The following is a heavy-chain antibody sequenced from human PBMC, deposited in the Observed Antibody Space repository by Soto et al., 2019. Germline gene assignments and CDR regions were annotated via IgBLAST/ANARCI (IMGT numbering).Heavy chain of an antibody. J-gene: IGHJ4*02. Sequence: PGGSLRLSCAASGFTFSSYAMNWVRKAPGKGLEWVSGIRGSGGSTYHADSVKDRFAISRDNSKNTLYLHMNSLRAEDTAVYYCARQYYDLYKTDTQPLGDYWGQGTLVTVYS. CDR2: IRGSGGST. D-gene: IGHD3-3*01. CDR3: ARQYYDLYKTDTQPLGDY. CDR1: GFTFSSYA. V-gene: IGHV3-23*01.